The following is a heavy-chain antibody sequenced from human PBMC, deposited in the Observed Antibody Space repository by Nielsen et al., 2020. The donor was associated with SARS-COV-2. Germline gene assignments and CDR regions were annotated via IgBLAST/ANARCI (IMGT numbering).Heavy chain of an antibody. J-gene: IGHJ6*02. CDR1: GYTFTSYY. CDR3: ARDYAYYYDSSGYYYHFYYGMDV. V-gene: IGHV1-46*01. D-gene: IGHD3-22*01. CDR2: INPSGGST. Sequence: ASVKVSCKASGYTFTSYYMHWVRQAPGQGLEWMGIINPSGGSTSYAQKFQGRVTMTRDTSTSTVYMELSSLRSEDTAVYYCARDYAYYYDSSGYYYHFYYGMDVWGQGTTVTVSS.